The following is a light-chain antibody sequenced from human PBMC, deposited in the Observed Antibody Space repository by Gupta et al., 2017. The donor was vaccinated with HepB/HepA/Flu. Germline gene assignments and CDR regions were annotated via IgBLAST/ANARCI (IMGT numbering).Light chain of an antibody. V-gene: IGLV1-40*01. CDR3: QSYDSSLSGSI. CDR1: SFNIGAGYD. J-gene: IGLJ2*01. CDR2: GNS. Sequence: QSVLTQPPSGSGAPGQRVTISCTGSSFNIGAGYDVHWYQQLPGTAPKLLIYGNSNRPSGVPDRFSGSKSGTSASLAITGLQAEDEADYYCQSYDSSLSGSIFGGGTKLTVL.